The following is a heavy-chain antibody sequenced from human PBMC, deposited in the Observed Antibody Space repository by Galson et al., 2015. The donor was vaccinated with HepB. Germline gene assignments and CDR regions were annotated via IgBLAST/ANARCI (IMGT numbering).Heavy chain of an antibody. D-gene: IGHD6-19*01. Sequence: SLRLSCAASGFTFSSYWMNWVRQAPGKGLEWVAAIKQDGSEKYYVDSVKGRFTISRDNSKNTLYLQMNSLRAEDTAVYYCAKDSRYISGWYAGRGGFDYWGQGTLVTVSS. CDR3: AKDSRYISGWYAGRGGFDY. CDR2: IKQDGSEK. V-gene: IGHV3-7*01. CDR1: GFTFSSYW. J-gene: IGHJ4*02.